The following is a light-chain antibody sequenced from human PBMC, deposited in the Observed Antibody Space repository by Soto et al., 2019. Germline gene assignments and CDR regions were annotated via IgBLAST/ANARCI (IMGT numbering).Light chain of an antibody. CDR1: QSVSSSY. J-gene: IGKJ1*01. Sequence: EIVLTQSPGTLSLSPGERATLSCRASQSVSSSYLAWYQQNPGQPPRLLIYGASSRATGIPDRFSGSGSGTDFTLTISRLEPEDYGVYYCQQYGSSPWTFGQGTKVEIK. CDR3: QQYGSSPWT. CDR2: GAS. V-gene: IGKV3-20*01.